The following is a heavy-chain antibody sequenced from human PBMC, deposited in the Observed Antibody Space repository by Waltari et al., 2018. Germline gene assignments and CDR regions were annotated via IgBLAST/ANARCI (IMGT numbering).Heavy chain of an antibody. J-gene: IGHJ6*02. CDR2: INPNSWGT. Sequence: VQLVQSGAEVKKLGESLKISCKGSGYSFTSYWIGWVRQRPGKGLEWRGWINPNSWGTNDAKKLQGRVTRNRDTPISKADMERSRLRSDDTAVYYCAREEDPYYDYGMDVWGQGTTVTVSS. CDR3: AREEDPYYDYGMDV. V-gene: IGHV1-2*02. CDR1: GYSFTSYW.